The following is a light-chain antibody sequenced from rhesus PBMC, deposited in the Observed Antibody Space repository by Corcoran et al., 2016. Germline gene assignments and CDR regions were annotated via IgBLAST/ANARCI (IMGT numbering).Light chain of an antibody. CDR1: QGISTY. Sequence: DIQMTQSPSSLSASVGDRVTITCRASQGISTYLNWYQQKPGKAPKRLTYAASSLESGVPSRFSGSGSGTDFTLTISSLQPEDFATYYCLQYNSDPYSFGQGTKVEIK. CDR2: AAS. J-gene: IGKJ2*01. V-gene: IGKV1-43*02. CDR3: LQYNSDPYS.